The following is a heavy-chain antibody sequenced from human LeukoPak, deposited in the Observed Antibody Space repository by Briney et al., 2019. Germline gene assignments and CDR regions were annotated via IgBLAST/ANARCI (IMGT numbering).Heavy chain of an antibody. J-gene: IGHJ5*02. Sequence: SQTLSLTCTVSGGSISSGSYYWSWIRQPAGKGLEWIGRIYTSGSTNYNPSLKSRVTMSVDTSKNQFSLKLSSVTAADTAVYYCARDVGYYPLNWFDPWGQGTLVTVSS. V-gene: IGHV4-61*02. CDR3: ARDVGYYPLNWFDP. CDR1: GGSISSGSYY. CDR2: IYTSGST. D-gene: IGHD3-22*01.